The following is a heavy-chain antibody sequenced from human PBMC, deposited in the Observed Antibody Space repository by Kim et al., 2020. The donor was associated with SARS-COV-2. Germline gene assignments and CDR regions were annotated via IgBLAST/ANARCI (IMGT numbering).Heavy chain of an antibody. J-gene: IGHJ4*02. CDR1: GFTFNSYV. CDR2: ISSSGDNT. Sequence: GGSLRLSCVASGFTFNSYVMSWVRQAPGEGLEWVSAISSSGDNTYYADSVKGRFTISRDNSKNTLYLQMNSLRAEDTAVYYCAAKGVRGVTFDYWGQGTLVTVSS. D-gene: IGHD3-10*01. CDR3: AAKGVRGVTFDY. V-gene: IGHV3-23*01.